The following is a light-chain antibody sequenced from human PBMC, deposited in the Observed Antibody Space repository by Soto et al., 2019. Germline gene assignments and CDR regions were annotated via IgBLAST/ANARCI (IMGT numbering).Light chain of an antibody. CDR1: SSDVGGYNY. CDR2: EVT. Sequence: QSVLTKPASVSGSPGQSITISCTGTSSDVGGYNYVSWYQHHPGKAPKLMIYEVTNRPSGVSNRFSGSKSGNTASLTISGLQAEDEADYYCSSYTSSSTPWVFGGGTKLTVL. V-gene: IGLV2-14*01. CDR3: SSYTSSSTPWV. J-gene: IGLJ3*02.